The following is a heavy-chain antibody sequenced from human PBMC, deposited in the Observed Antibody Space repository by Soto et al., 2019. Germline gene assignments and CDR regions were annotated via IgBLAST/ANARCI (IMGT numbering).Heavy chain of an antibody. CDR3: ARVTYGLWFGEFLDFDAFDI. V-gene: IGHV6-1*01. Sequence: SQTLSLTCAISGDSVSSNSAAWNWIRQSPSRGLEWLGRTYYRSKWYNDYAVSVKSRITINPDISKNQFSLQLNSVTPEDTAVYYCARVTYGLWFGEFLDFDAFDIWGQGTMVTVSS. CDR1: GDSVSSNSAA. CDR2: TYYRSKWYN. J-gene: IGHJ3*02. D-gene: IGHD3-10*01.